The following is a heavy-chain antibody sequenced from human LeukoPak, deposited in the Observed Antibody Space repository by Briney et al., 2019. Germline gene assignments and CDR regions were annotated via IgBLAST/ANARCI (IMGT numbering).Heavy chain of an antibody. CDR3: ARYFDNYQYYMDV. Sequence: GGSLRLSCAASGFTFSDYYMSCIRQAPGKGLEWVSYISSSGGTIYYADSVKGRFTISRDNAKNSLYLQMNSLRAEDTAVYYCARYFDNYQYYMDVWGKGTTVTISS. CDR2: ISSSGGTI. J-gene: IGHJ6*03. V-gene: IGHV3-11*01. CDR1: GFTFSDYY. D-gene: IGHD3-9*01.